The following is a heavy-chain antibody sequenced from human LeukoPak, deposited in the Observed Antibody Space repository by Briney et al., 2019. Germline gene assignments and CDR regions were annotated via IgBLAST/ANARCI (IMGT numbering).Heavy chain of an antibody. D-gene: IGHD3-9*01. CDR3: ARQDPKSSWFYDY. CDR2: IYHSGST. CDR1: GGSISSYY. Sequence: SSETLSLTCTVSGGSISSYYWSWIRQPPGKGLEWIGYIYHSGSTNYNPSLKSRVTISVDTSKNQFSLKLSSVTAADTAVYYCARQDPKSSWFYDYWGQGTLVTVSS. V-gene: IGHV4-59*01. J-gene: IGHJ4*02.